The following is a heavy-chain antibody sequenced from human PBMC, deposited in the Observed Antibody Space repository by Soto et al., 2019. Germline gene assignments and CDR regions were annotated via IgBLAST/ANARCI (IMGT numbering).Heavy chain of an antibody. D-gene: IGHD3-22*01. CDR2: IVGNGGTT. J-gene: IGHJ4*02. CDR3: AKVKNTFYYDSSGYYYYFDY. Sequence: GGSLRLSCAASGFTFSNFAMSWVRQGPGKGPEWVSAIVGNGGTTYYADSVKGRFTISRDNSRNTLYLQMNSLRVEDTAVYYCAKVKNTFYYDSSGYYYYFDYWGQGTLVTVSS. V-gene: IGHV3-23*01. CDR1: GFTFSNFA.